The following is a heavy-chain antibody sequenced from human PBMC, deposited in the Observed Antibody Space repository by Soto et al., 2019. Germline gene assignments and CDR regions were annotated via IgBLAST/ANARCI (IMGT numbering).Heavy chain of an antibody. D-gene: IGHD6-19*01. CDR2: IWYDGSDK. V-gene: IGHV3-33*01. CDR3: ARGAPYSSGFNWFDP. CDR1: GFTFSTYG. J-gene: IGHJ5*02. Sequence: QVQLVESGGGVVQPGRSLRLSCAASGFTFSTYGMHWVRQAPGKGLEWVAVIWYDGSDKYYADSVKGRFTISRDNSKNTRHLQMNSLRVEDTAVYYCARGAPYSSGFNWFDPWGQGTLVTVSS.